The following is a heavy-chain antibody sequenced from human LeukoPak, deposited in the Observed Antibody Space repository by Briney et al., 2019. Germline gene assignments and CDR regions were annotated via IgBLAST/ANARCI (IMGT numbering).Heavy chain of an antibody. CDR1: GGSISSYY. J-gene: IGHJ4*02. CDR3: ARVVYYDSSGYLLEYFDY. CDR2: IYYSGST. Sequence: PSETLSLTCTVSGGSISSYYWSWIRQPPGKGLEWIGYIYYSGSTNYNPPLKSRVTISVDTSKNQFSLKLSSVTAADTAVYYCARVVYYDSSGYLLEYFDYWGQGTLVTVSS. V-gene: IGHV4-59*01. D-gene: IGHD3-22*01.